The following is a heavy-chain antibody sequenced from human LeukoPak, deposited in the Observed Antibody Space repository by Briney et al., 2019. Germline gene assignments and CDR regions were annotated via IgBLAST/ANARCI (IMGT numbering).Heavy chain of an antibody. CDR2: TSAYNGDT. V-gene: IGHV1-18*01. CDR1: GFTFTRYG. Sequence: GASVKVSCKASGFTFTRYGISWVRQAPGQGLEWMGWTSAYNGDTKYAQKFQDRLTMTTETSTSAAYMELTSLRSDDTAVYYCARDPSNTSGWYAWADYWGQGTLVTVSS. D-gene: IGHD6-19*01. CDR3: ARDPSNTSGWYAWADY. J-gene: IGHJ4*02.